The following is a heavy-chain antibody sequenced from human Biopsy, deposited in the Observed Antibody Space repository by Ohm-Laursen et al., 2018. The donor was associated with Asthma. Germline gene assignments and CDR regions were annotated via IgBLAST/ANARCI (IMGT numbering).Heavy chain of an antibody. J-gene: IGHJ3*01. D-gene: IGHD3-9*01. CDR1: GYNFISFA. CDR3: ARTYYDFLTGQVKDVFGV. V-gene: IGHV1-3*04. Sequence: ATVKISCKASGYNFISFAIHWVRQAPGQRLEWMGWVNTGNGDTKYSQKFQGRVTITRDTFASTAYMELRSLRSEDTATYYCARTYYDFLTGQVKDVFGVWGQGTMVTVSS. CDR2: VNTGNGDT.